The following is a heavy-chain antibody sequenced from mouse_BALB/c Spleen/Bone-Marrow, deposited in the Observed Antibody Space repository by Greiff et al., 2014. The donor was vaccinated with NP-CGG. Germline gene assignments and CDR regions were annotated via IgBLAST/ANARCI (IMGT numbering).Heavy chain of an antibody. V-gene: IGHV14-3*02. Sequence: VKLQQSGAEFVKPGASVKLSCTASDFNIKDAYMHWVKQRPEQGLEWIGRIDPANVNTKYDTKFQGKATITADTSSNTAYLLLSSLTSEDTAVYYCAVYYYGRSSFAYWGQGTLVTVSA. CDR2: IDPANVNT. J-gene: IGHJ3*01. CDR1: DFNIKDAY. D-gene: IGHD1-1*01. CDR3: AVYYYGRSSFAY.